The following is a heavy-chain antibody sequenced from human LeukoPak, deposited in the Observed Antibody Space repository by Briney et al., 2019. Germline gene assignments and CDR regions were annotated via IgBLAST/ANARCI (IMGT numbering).Heavy chain of an antibody. Sequence: PGGSLRLSCAASGFIFSSYNMNWVRQAPGKGLEWVSYISSSSSTIYYADSAKGRFTISRDNAKNSLYLQMNSLRVEDTAVYYCAREARFGELSLNYWGQGTLVTVSS. CDR2: ISSSSSTI. CDR3: AREARFGELSLNY. V-gene: IGHV3-48*04. CDR1: GFIFSSYN. D-gene: IGHD3-10*01. J-gene: IGHJ4*02.